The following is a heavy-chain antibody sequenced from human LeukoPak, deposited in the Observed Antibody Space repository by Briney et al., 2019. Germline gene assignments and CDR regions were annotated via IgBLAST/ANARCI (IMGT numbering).Heavy chain of an antibody. CDR1: GFTFGNYA. CDR3: AKGLRGTYPYYFDY. D-gene: IGHD3-10*01. CDR2: ISGGGTST. V-gene: IGHV3-23*01. J-gene: IGHJ4*02. Sequence: GSLRLSCAASGFTFGNYAMSWVRPAPGRGLEWVSTISGGGTSTYFADSVKGRFTISRDNSKNTLYLQMNSLRAEDTAVFYCAKGLRGTYPYYFDYWGQGTLVTVSS.